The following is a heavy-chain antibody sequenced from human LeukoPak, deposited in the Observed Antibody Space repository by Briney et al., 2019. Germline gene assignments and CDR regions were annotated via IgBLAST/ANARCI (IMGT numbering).Heavy chain of an antibody. Sequence: MSGGSLRLSCAASGFTFSIYSMNWVRQAPGKGLEWVSSISSRSSNMWYADSVKGRFTISRDNAKNSLYLQMNSMRAEDTAVYFCARGRTGGYDRWGQGILVTVSS. CDR3: ARGRTGGYDR. V-gene: IGHV3-21*01. J-gene: IGHJ5*02. CDR1: GFTFSIYS. CDR2: ISSRSSNM. D-gene: IGHD6-25*01.